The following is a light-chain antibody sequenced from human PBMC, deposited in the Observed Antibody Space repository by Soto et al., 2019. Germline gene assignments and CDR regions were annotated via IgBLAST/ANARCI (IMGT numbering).Light chain of an antibody. V-gene: IGLV2-14*01. CDR2: EVV. CDR1: SSDVGGYNY. CDR3: CSYADGSTYV. J-gene: IGLJ1*01. Sequence: QSALTQPASVSGSPGQSITISCTGTSSDVGGYNYVSWYLQHPGKAPKLMIYEVVNRPSGVSNRFSGSKSGNTASLTISGLQAEDEADYYCCSYADGSTYVFGTGTKLTVL.